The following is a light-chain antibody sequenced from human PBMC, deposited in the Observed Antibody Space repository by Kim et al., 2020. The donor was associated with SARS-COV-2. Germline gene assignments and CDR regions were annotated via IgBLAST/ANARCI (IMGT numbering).Light chain of an antibody. CDR2: KVS. J-gene: IGKJ5*01. V-gene: IGKV2-30*01. Sequence: QPTSITCRSSQSHVYSDGNTDLNWFQQRPGQSPRRLIYKVSNRDSGVPDRFSGSGSGTDFTLKISRVEAEDVGVYYCMQGIHPITFGEGTRLESK. CDR1: QSHVYSDGNTD. CDR3: MQGIHPIT.